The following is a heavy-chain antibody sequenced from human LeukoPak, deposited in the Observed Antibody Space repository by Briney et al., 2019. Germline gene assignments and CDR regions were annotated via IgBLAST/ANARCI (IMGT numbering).Heavy chain of an antibody. Sequence: PGGSLRLSCAASGFTFSSYSMNWVRQAPGKGLEWVSSISSSSSYIYYADSVKGRFTISRDNAKNMVYLQMDSLGAEDSAVYYCAKNAGYSYGLYYFDYWGQGTLVTVSS. CDR1: GFTFSSYS. V-gene: IGHV3-21*04. D-gene: IGHD5-18*01. CDR2: ISSSSSYI. J-gene: IGHJ4*02. CDR3: AKNAGYSYGLYYFDY.